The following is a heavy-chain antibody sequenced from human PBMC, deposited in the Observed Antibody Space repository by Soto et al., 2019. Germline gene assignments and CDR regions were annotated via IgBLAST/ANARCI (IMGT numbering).Heavy chain of an antibody. V-gene: IGHV4-4*07. CDR3: ARFSNWFDP. J-gene: IGHJ5*02. CDR1: GGSISNYY. CDR2: VYISGSP. Sequence: PWETLSLTCTVSGGSISNYYWSWIRQPAGKGLEWIGRVYISGSPNYNPSLKSRVIMSVDTSKNQFSLKVSSVTAADTAVYYCARFSNWFDPWGQGTLVTVSS.